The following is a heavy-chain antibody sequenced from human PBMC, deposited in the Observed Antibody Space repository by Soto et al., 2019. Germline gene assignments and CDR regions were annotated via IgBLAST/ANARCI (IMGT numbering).Heavy chain of an antibody. CDR2: ISYDGSNK. J-gene: IGHJ6*02. D-gene: IGHD6-19*01. Sequence: GGSLRLSCAASGFTFSSYGMHWVRQAPGKGLEWVAVISYDGSNKYYADSVKGRFTISRDNSKNTLYLQMNSLRAEDTAVYYCAKDLHVAGSYYYYGMDVWGQGTTVTVS. CDR1: GFTFSSYG. V-gene: IGHV3-30*18. CDR3: AKDLHVAGSYYYYGMDV.